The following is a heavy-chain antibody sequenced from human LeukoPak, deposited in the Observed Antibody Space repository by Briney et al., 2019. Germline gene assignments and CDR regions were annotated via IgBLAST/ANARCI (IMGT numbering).Heavy chain of an antibody. CDR2: INPSGGST. CDR1: GYTFTSYY. Sequence: WASVKVPFKASGYTFTSYYMHWVRQAPGQGLEWMGIINPSGGSTSYAQKFQGRVTMTRDTSTSTVYMELSSLRSEDTAVYYCARSGACGGDCYYTADDAFDIWGQGTMVTVSS. CDR3: ARSGACGGDCYYTADDAFDI. V-gene: IGHV1-46*01. D-gene: IGHD2-21*02. J-gene: IGHJ3*02.